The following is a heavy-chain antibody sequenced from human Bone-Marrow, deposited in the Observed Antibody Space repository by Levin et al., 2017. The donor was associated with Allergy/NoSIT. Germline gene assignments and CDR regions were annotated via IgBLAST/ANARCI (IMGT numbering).Heavy chain of an antibody. CDR3: AKEAGRYLLGLDS. Sequence: SLKISCAASGFTFDDYAMHWVRQAPGKGLEWVSGISWNSGSIGYADSVKGRFTISRDNAKNYLYLQMNSLRAEDTALYYCAKEAGRYLLGLDSWGQGTLVTVSS. CDR1: GFTFDDYA. V-gene: IGHV3-9*01. CDR2: ISWNSGSI. D-gene: IGHD1-26*01. J-gene: IGHJ4*02.